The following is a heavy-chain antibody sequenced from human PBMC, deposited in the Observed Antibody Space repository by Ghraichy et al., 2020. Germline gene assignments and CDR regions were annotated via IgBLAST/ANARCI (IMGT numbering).Heavy chain of an antibody. V-gene: IGHV3-48*02. D-gene: IGHD4-23*01. CDR2: LSSSSRTL. CDR3: ARGDIIHDYGGRSLLDY. Sequence: GESLNISCAASGFTFSSYSMNWVRQAPGKGLEWVSKLSSSSRTLFYADSVKGRFTISRDNAKNSLYLQMNSLRDEDTAVYYCARGDIIHDYGGRSLLDYWGQGTLVTVSS. CDR1: GFTFSSYS. J-gene: IGHJ4*02.